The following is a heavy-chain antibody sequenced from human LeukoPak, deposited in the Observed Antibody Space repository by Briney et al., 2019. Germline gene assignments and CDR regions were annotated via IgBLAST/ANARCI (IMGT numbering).Heavy chain of an antibody. Sequence: ASVKVSCKASVYTLTSYDINWVRQAPGQGLEWMGWFNPKNGKTGYAQKFQGRVTITRNTSISTAYMELSSLRSEDTAVYYCARGGVFGYGDYAGEDWGQGTLVTVSS. J-gene: IGHJ4*02. D-gene: IGHD4-17*01. CDR3: ARGGVFGYGDYAGED. CDR2: FNPKNGKT. CDR1: VYTLTSYD. V-gene: IGHV1-8*03.